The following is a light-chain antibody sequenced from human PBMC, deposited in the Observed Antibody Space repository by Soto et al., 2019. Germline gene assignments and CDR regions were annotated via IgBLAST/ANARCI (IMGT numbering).Light chain of an antibody. J-gene: IGLJ3*02. CDR2: EGS. V-gene: IGLV2-23*01. Sequence: QSVLTQPASVPGSPGQSITISCTGTNSDVGSYNLVSWYQHHPGKAPKLMVYEGSRRPSGVSNRFSGSKSGNTASLTISGLQAEDEADYFCCSYAGTSGAHWVFGGGTKVTVL. CDR3: CSYAGTSGAHWV. CDR1: NSDVGSYNL.